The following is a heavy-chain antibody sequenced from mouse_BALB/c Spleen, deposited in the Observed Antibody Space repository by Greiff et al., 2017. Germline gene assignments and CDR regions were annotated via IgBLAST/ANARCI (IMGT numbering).Heavy chain of an antibody. CDR3: ARESGVYYAMDY. D-gene: IGHD3-2*02. V-gene: IGHV7-1*02. Sequence: EVNVVESGGGLVQPGGSLRLSCATSGFTFSDFYMEWVRQPPGKRLEWIAASRNKANDYTTEYSASVKGRFIVSRDTSQSILYLQMNALRAEDTAIYYCARESGVYYAMDYWGQGTSVTVSS. CDR1: GFTFSDFY. J-gene: IGHJ4*01. CDR2: SRNKANDYTT.